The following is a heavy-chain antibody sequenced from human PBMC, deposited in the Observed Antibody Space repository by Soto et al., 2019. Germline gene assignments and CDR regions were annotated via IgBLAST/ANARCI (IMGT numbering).Heavy chain of an antibody. CDR3: ARVGPWVPYYYDSSPYTFENWFDP. J-gene: IGHJ5*02. D-gene: IGHD3-22*01. CDR2: IYYGGST. V-gene: IGHV4-38-2*01. Sequence: SETLSLTCAVSGYSISSGYYWGWLRQPPGKGLEWIGSIYYGGSTYYNPSLNSRVTLSIDMTNNHVSLILNSVTAADTAVYYCARVGPWVPYYYDSSPYTFENWFDPWGQGTLVTVSS. CDR1: GYSISSGYY.